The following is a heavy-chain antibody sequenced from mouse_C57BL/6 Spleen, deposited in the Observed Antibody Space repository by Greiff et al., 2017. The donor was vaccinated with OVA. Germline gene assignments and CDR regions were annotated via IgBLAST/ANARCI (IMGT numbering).Heavy chain of an antibody. Sequence: VQLQESGAELVRPGASVKLSCTASGFNIKDYYMHWVKQRPEQGLEWIGRIDPEDGDTEYAPKFQGKATMTADTSSNTAYLQLSSLTSEDTAVYYWTPCSLSYYAIDYWGQGTLVTVSA. CDR1: GFNIKDYY. J-gene: IGHJ4*01. V-gene: IGHV14-1*01. CDR2: IDPEDGDT. CDR3: TPCSLSYYAIDY. D-gene: IGHD3-1*01.